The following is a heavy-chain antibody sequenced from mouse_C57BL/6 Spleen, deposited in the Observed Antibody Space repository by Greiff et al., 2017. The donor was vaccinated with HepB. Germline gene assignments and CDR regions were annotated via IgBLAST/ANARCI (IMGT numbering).Heavy chain of an antibody. V-gene: IGHV1-55*01. D-gene: IGHD2-3*01. Sequence: QVQLKQPGAELVKPGASVKMSCKASGYTFTSYWITWVKQRPGQGLEWIGDIYPGSGSTNYNEKFKSKATLTVDTSSSTAYMQLSSLTSEDSAVYYCARSDGYYLWFAYWGQGTLVTVSA. CDR2: IYPGSGST. J-gene: IGHJ3*01. CDR3: ARSDGYYLWFAY. CDR1: GYTFTSYW.